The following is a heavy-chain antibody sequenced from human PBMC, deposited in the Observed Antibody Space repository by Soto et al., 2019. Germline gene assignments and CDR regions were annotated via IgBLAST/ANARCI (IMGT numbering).Heavy chain of an antibody. CDR1: GESISSSSYY. CDR3: ASQLMTLVTQTYFDH. V-gene: IGHV4-39*01. J-gene: IGHJ4*02. D-gene: IGHD4-4*01. Sequence: ETVYITCTVSGESISSSSYYWGWIRQPKGKGLEWIGSIYYSGRTYYNPSFKSRVTISIDTSKNQFSLKLSSVTATDTAVYYCASQLMTLVTQTYFDHWCQGALVTV. CDR2: IYYSGRT.